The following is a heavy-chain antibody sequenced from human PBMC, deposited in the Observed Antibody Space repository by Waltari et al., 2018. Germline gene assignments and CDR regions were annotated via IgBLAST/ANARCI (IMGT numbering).Heavy chain of an antibody. CDR3: ARDRIAAAGQDNWFDP. Sequence: QVQLVQSGAEVKKPGSSVKVSCKASGGTFSSYTISWVRQAPGQGLEWMGRISPILGIANYAQKFQGRVTITADKSTSTAYMELSSLRSEDTAVYYCARDRIAAAGQDNWFDPWGQGTLVTVSS. CDR2: ISPILGIA. D-gene: IGHD6-13*01. J-gene: IGHJ5*02. CDR1: GGTFSSYT. V-gene: IGHV1-69*08.